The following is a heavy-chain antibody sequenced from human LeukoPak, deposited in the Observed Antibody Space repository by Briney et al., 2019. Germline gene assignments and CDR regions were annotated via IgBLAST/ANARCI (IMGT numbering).Heavy chain of an antibody. D-gene: IGHD3-10*01. CDR1: GYTFTGYY. V-gene: IGHV1-2*02. CDR3: ARDIWFGGSYYYYYMDV. CDR2: INPNSGGT. J-gene: IGHJ6*03. Sequence: ASVKVSCKASGYTFTGYYMHWVRQAPGQGLEWMGWINPNSGGTNYAQKFQGRVTMTRDTSISTAYMELSRLRSDDTAVYYCARDIWFGGSYYYYYMDVWGKGTTVTISS.